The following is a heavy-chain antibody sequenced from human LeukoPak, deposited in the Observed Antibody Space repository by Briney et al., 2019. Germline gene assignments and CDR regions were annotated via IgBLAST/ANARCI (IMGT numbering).Heavy chain of an antibody. CDR2: IWYDGSNK. Sequence: GGSLRLSCAASGFTFSSYGMHWVRQAPGKGLEWVAVIWYDGSNKYYADSVKGRFTISRDNSKNTLYLQMNSLRAEDTAVYYCARLGFYGDYVDYYYGMDVWGQGTTVTVSS. CDR3: ARLGFYGDYVDYYYGMDV. CDR1: GFTFSSYG. J-gene: IGHJ6*02. D-gene: IGHD4-17*01. V-gene: IGHV3-33*08.